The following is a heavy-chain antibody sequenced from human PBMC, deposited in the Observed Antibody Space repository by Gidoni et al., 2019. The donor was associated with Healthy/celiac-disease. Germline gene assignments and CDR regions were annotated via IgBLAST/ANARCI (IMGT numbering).Heavy chain of an antibody. Sequence: QVQLQQWGAGLLKPSETLSLTCAVYGGSFSGYYWSWIRQPPGKGLEWIGEINHSGSTNYNPSLKSRVTISVDTSKNQFSRKLSSVTAADTAVYYCATALIAAAGKAWFDPWGQGTLVTVSS. V-gene: IGHV4-34*01. D-gene: IGHD6-13*01. J-gene: IGHJ5*02. CDR3: ATALIAAAGKAWFDP. CDR2: INHSGST. CDR1: GGSFSGYY.